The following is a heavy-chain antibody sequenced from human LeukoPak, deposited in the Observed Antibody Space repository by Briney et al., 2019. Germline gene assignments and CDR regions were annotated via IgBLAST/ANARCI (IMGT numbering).Heavy chain of an antibody. CDR3: ARVGSTWSYYFDF. V-gene: IGHV4-30-4*01. D-gene: IGHD3-10*01. J-gene: IGHJ4*02. Sequence: SQTLSLTCAVSGVSISDEDYYWSWVRRPPGKGLEWIGYIYSSGSTYYGPSLKSRATISVDTSKNQFSLRLSSVTAADTAVYYCARVGSTWSYYFDFWGQGTLVPVSS. CDR2: IYSSGST. CDR1: GVSISDEDYY.